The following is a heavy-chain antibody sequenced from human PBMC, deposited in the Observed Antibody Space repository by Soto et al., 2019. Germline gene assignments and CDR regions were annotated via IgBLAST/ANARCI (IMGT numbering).Heavy chain of an antibody. Sequence: EVQRLESGGGLVQPVGSLRLSCAASGFTFSTYAMSWVRQAPGKGLEWVSAISGSGGSTYYADSVKGRFTISRDNSKKALFLQMNSLRAEDTSVHYCARGLGYCSSNSFYIWFDYWGQGTLVTVSS. CDR1: GFTFSTYA. CDR2: ISGSGGST. D-gene: IGHD2-2*02. J-gene: IGHJ4*02. CDR3: ARGLGYCSSNSFYIWFDY. V-gene: IGHV3-23*01.